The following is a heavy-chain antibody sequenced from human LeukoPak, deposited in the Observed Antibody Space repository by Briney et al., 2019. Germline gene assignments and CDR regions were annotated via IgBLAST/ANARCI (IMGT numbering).Heavy chain of an antibody. J-gene: IGHJ4*02. Sequence: GGSLRLSCAASGFTFSSYAMSWVRQAPGKGLEWVSAVSGSGGSTYYADSVKGRFTISRDNSKNTLYLQMNSLRAEDTAVYYCAKVPYYDSSGYYFRPPYFDYWGQGTLVTVSS. CDR2: VSGSGGST. CDR3: AKVPYYDSSGYYFRPPYFDY. V-gene: IGHV3-23*01. D-gene: IGHD3-22*01. CDR1: GFTFSSYA.